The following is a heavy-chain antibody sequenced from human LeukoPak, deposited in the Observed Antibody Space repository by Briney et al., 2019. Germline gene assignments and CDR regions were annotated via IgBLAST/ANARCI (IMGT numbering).Heavy chain of an antibody. D-gene: IGHD3-9*01. CDR2: IYYSGST. CDR3: ARFYYDILTGPNWFDP. V-gene: IGHV4-59*01. Sequence: SETLSLTCTVSGGSISSYYWSWIRQPPGKGLEWIGYIYYSGSTNYTPSLKSRVTISVDTSKNQFSLKLSSVTAADTAVYYCARFYYDILTGPNWFDPWGQGTLVTVSS. CDR1: GGSISSYY. J-gene: IGHJ5*02.